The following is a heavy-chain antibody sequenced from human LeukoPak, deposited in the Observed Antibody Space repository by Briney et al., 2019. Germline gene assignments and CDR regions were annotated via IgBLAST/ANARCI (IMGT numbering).Heavy chain of an antibody. V-gene: IGHV1-2*02. J-gene: IGHJ4*02. D-gene: IGHD5-12*01. CDR1: GYTFTGYY. CDR2: INPNSGGT. Sequence: GASVKVSCKASGYTFTGYYMHWVRQAPGQGLEWMGWINPNSGGTNYAQKFQGRVTMTRDTSISTAYMELSRLRSDDTAVYYCARAATATGYYFDYWGQGTLVTVSS. CDR3: ARAATATGYYFDY.